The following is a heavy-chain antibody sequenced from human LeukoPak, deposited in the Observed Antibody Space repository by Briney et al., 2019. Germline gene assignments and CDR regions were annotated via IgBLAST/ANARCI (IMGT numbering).Heavy chain of an antibody. V-gene: IGHV3-30*02. Sequence: GGSLRLSCAASGFTFSSYGIHWVRQAPGKGLEWLAFIRYDGSNKHYADSVRGRFTISRDNSRNTLYLEMNSLRAEDTAVYYCARPTRSSSPEYWGQGTLLTVSS. CDR1: GFTFSSYG. CDR3: ARPTRSSSPEY. J-gene: IGHJ4*02. CDR2: IRYDGSNK. D-gene: IGHD6-13*01.